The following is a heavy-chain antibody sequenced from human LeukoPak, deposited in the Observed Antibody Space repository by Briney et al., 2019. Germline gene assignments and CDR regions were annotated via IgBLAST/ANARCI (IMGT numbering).Heavy chain of an antibody. Sequence: PSETLSLTRAVYGGSFSGYYWSWIRQPPGKGLEWIGEINHSGSTNYSPSLKSRVTISVDTSKNQFSLKLSSVTAADTAVYYCARHDDSSGYYYYYYYMDVWGKGTTVTISS. D-gene: IGHD3-22*01. CDR1: GGSFSGYY. CDR3: ARHDDSSGYYYYYYYMDV. CDR2: INHSGST. J-gene: IGHJ6*03. V-gene: IGHV4-34*01.